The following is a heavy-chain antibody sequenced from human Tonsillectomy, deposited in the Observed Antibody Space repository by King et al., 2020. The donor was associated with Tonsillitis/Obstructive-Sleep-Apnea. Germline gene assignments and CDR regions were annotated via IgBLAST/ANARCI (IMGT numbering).Heavy chain of an antibody. D-gene: IGHD1-26*01. CDR3: ARHSVGAILADAFDI. Sequence: QLVQSGAEVKKPGESLKISWKGCGYSFTSYWIAWVRQIPGKGLEGMGFIYPRDSDTRYSPSFQGKVTIPADKSISTAYLQWSSLKASDTAMYYCARHSVGAILADAFDIWGQGTMVTVSS. CDR2: IYPRDSDT. J-gene: IGHJ3*02. CDR1: GYSFTSYW. V-gene: IGHV5-51*01.